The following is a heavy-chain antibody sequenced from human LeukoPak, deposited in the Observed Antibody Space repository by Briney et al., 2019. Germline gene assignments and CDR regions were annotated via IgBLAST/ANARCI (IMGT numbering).Heavy chain of an antibody. Sequence: GGSLRLSCAASGFTFSDYYMSWIRQAPGKGLEWVSYISSSGSTIYYADSVKGRFTISRDNSKNTLYLQMNSLRAEDTAVYYCAVLVGATNGVDYWGQGTLVTVSS. CDR2: ISSSGSTI. J-gene: IGHJ4*02. CDR3: AVLVGATNGVDY. V-gene: IGHV3-11*01. D-gene: IGHD1-26*01. CDR1: GFTFSDYY.